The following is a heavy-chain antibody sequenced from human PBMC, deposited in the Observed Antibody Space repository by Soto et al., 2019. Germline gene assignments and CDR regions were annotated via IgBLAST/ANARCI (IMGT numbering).Heavy chain of an antibody. Sequence: GGSLRLSCEASGFMFSNYWMHRVRQAPGKGLVWVSRIKSDGSGTSYADPVKGRFTISRDNAKNTLYLQMNSLRAEDTAVYYCENSYWPVGNYWGQGIPVTVSS. CDR3: ENSYWPVGNY. CDR1: GFMFSNYW. J-gene: IGHJ4*02. CDR2: IKSDGSGT. V-gene: IGHV3-74*01. D-gene: IGHD2-8*02.